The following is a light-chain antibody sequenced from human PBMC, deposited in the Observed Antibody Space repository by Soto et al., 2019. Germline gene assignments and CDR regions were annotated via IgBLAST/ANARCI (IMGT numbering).Light chain of an antibody. CDR1: SSNIGSNT. V-gene: IGLV1-44*01. J-gene: IGLJ1*01. CDR2: DSN. Sequence: QSVLTQPPSASGTPGQRVTISCSGSSSNIGSNTVNWYQQFPGEAPKFLISDSNHRPSGVPDRFSVSKSGASASLAITGLRAEDEGDYFCQSYGTSLSGLYVFGTGTKVTVL. CDR3: QSYGTSLSGLYV.